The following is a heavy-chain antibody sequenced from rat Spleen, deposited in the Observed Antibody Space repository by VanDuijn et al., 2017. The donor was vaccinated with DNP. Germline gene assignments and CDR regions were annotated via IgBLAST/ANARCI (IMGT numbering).Heavy chain of an antibody. J-gene: IGHJ2*01. CDR1: GFNFNDNW. Sequence: EVKLVESGGGLVQPGKSLKLSCAASGFNFNDNWMGWVRQAPGKGLEWVASITNTGGSTYYPDSVKGRFSISRDNAKSTLHLQMNSLRSEDTATYYCARPIPLDYYFDYWGQGVMVTVSS. CDR2: ITNTGGST. CDR3: ARPIPLDYYFDY. V-gene: IGHV5-31*01. D-gene: IGHD2-1*01.